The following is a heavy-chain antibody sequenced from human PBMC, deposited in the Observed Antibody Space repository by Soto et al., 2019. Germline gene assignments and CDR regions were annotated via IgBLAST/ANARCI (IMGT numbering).Heavy chain of an antibody. Sequence: GGSLRLSCSASGFTFNKYGMHWVRQAPGTGLEYVSGISDTGGSAFHADSVKGRFTISRDNSKGTLFLQMRDLRPEDTALYFCATWHLREHAYDIWGQGTMVTVSS. J-gene: IGHJ3*02. CDR2: ISDTGGSA. CDR3: ATWHLREHAYDI. V-gene: IGHV3-64D*06. D-gene: IGHD5-12*01. CDR1: GFTFNKYG.